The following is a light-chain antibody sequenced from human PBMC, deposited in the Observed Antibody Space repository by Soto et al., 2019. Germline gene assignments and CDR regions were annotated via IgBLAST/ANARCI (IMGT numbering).Light chain of an antibody. J-gene: IGKJ1*01. V-gene: IGKV3-15*01. Sequence: VKTASHAALSXXPGEXPTLXXRASQSVSSNLAWYQQRPGQSPRLLIYGGSTRGTGMPARFSGSGYGTEFTLTTSRLQTEDFAIYYCREYNQCPPSFGEGSKVDLK. CDR2: GGS. CDR1: QSVSSN. CDR3: REYNQCPPS.